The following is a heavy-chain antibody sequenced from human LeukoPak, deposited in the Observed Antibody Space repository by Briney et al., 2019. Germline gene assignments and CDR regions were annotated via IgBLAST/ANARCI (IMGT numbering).Heavy chain of an antibody. J-gene: IGHJ5*02. CDR2: IIPIFDTG. CDR1: GYTFSSYA. V-gene: IGHV1-69*13. Sequence: ASVKVSCKASGYTFSSYAISWVRQAPGQGLEWMGGIIPIFDTGNYAQKFQGRLTITADESTSTAYMELSSLRSEDTAVYYCARDRSSSDLWGQGTLVTVSS. D-gene: IGHD6-13*01. CDR3: ARDRSSSDL.